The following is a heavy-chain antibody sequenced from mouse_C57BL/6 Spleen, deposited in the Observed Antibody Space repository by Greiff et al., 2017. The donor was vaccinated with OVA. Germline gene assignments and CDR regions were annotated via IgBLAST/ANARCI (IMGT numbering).Heavy chain of an antibody. J-gene: IGHJ2*01. CDR1: GYTFTSYW. V-gene: IGHV1-64*01. D-gene: IGHD1-1*01. Sequence: QVQLKQPGAELVKPGASVKLSCKASGYTFTSYWMHWVKQRPGQGLEWIGMIHPNSGSTNYNEKFKSKATLTVDKSSSTAYMQLSSLTSEDSAVYYCARAHLRYYFDYWGQGTTLTVSS. CDR3: ARAHLRYYFDY. CDR2: IHPNSGST.